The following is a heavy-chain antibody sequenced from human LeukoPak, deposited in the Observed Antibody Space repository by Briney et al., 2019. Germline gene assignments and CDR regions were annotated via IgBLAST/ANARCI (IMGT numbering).Heavy chain of an antibody. CDR2: INPNSGGT. D-gene: IGHD3-9*01. J-gene: IGHJ4*02. Sequence: ASVKVSCKASGYTFTGYYMHWVRQAPGQGLEWMGWINPNSGGTNYAQKFQGSVTMTRDTSISTAYMELSRLRSDDTAVYYCARLMYYDILTGYYPGDYWGQGTLVTVSS. V-gene: IGHV1-2*02. CDR3: ARLMYYDILTGYYPGDY. CDR1: GYTFTGYY.